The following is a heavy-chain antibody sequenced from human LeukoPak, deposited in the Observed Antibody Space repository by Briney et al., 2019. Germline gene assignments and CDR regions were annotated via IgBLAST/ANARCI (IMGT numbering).Heavy chain of an antibody. CDR2: IRYDGSNK. J-gene: IGHJ4*02. CDR3: AKGSGPGSYSFDY. D-gene: IGHD3-10*01. V-gene: IGHV3-30*02. Sequence: GGSLRLSCAASGFTLSSYGMHWVRQAPGKELEWVAFIRYDGSNKYYADSVKGRFTISRDNSKNTLYLQMSSLRAEDTAVYYCAKGSGPGSYSFDYWGQGTLVTVSS. CDR1: GFTLSSYG.